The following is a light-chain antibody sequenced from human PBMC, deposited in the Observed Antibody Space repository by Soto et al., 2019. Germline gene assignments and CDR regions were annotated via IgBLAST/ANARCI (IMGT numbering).Light chain of an antibody. CDR1: QGISSW. CDR3: QQADTFPLT. J-gene: IGKJ4*01. Sequence: DIQMTQSPSSVSASVGDRVTITCRASQGISSWVAWYQQKPGKAPNLLIYAASSLQSGVPSRFSGSGSGTEFTLTISSLLPEDSATYYCQQADTFPLTFGGGTTVEIK. V-gene: IGKV1-12*01. CDR2: AAS.